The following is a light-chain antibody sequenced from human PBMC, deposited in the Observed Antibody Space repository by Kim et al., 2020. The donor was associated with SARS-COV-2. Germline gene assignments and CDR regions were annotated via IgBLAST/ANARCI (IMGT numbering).Light chain of an antibody. CDR3: QQYGSSPFT. V-gene: IGKV3-20*01. CDR1: QSVSSSY. CDR2: GAS. J-gene: IGKJ3*01. Sequence: PGERATLSCRASQSVSSSYLAWYQQKPGQAPRLLIYGASSRATGIPDRFSGSGSGTDFTLTISRLEPEDFAVYYCQQYGSSPFTFGPGTKVDIK.